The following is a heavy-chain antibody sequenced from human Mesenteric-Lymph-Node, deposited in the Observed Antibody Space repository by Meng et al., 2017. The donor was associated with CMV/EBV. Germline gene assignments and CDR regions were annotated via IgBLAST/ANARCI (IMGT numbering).Heavy chain of an antibody. Sequence: GGSLRLSCVASGFNFHGHGMNWVRQVPGKGLEWVSGITWNSGGIFYADSVKGRFTISRDNAKKSLYLQMNSLRGEDTAFYYCAKDTSYISFDIWGQGTMVTVSS. CDR3: AKDTSYISFDI. D-gene: IGHD3-16*01. CDR1: GFNFHGHG. J-gene: IGHJ3*02. CDR2: ITWNSGGI. V-gene: IGHV3-20*04.